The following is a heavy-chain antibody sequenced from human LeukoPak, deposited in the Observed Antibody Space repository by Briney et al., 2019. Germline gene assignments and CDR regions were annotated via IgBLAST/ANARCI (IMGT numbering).Heavy chain of an antibody. Sequence: SETLSLTCTVSGGSISPYFWSWIRQPPGKGLEWIGYISYTGSTNYNPSLKSRVTISVDTSKNQFSLQLTSVTAADTAVYYCARDDYRGVTNYDPWGQGTLVTVSS. CDR2: ISYTGST. J-gene: IGHJ5*02. CDR1: GGSISPYF. D-gene: IGHD3-10*01. CDR3: ARDDYRGVTNYDP. V-gene: IGHV4-59*01.